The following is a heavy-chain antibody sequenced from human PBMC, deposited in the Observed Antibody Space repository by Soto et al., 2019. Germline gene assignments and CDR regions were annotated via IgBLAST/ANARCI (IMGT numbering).Heavy chain of an antibody. CDR1: EFTFSSYW. CDR2: IKEDGSEK. CDR3: ARDLGAPGRGSAVGYYYHYGMDV. Sequence: EVQLVESGGGLVQPGGSLRLSCAASEFTFSSYWMNWVRQAPGKGLEWVANIKEDGSEKYYGDSVKGRFTISRDNAKNSLYLQMNSLRVEDTAVYYCARDLGAPGRGSAVGYYYHYGMDVWGQGTTVTVSS. J-gene: IGHJ6*02. V-gene: IGHV3-7*05. D-gene: IGHD2-2*01.